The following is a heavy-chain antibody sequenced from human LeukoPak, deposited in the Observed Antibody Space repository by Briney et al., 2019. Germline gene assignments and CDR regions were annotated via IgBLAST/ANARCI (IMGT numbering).Heavy chain of an antibody. CDR1: GFTFSSYW. CDR3: ATYSILNAREFRY. D-gene: IGHD4-11*01. J-gene: IGHJ1*01. V-gene: IGHV3-21*01. Sequence: PGGSLRLSCAASGFTFSSYWMHWVRQAPGKGLEWVSSISSSSSYIYYADSVKGRFTISRDNAKNSVYLQLNSLGADDTAVYYCATYSILNAREFRYWGQGTLVTVTS. CDR2: ISSSSSYI.